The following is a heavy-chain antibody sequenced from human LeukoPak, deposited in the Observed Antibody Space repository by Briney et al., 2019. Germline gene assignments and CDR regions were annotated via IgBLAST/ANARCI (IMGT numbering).Heavy chain of an antibody. CDR3: ARLKDSSSWYIDY. J-gene: IGHJ4*02. CDR2: ISYDGSNK. Sequence: GGSLRLSCAASGFTLSSYAMHWVRQAPGKGLEWVAVISYDGSNKYYADSVKGRFTIFRDNSKNTLYLQMNSLRAEDTAVYYCARLKDSSSWYIDYWGQGTLVTVSS. D-gene: IGHD6-13*01. CDR1: GFTLSSYA. V-gene: IGHV3-30-3*01.